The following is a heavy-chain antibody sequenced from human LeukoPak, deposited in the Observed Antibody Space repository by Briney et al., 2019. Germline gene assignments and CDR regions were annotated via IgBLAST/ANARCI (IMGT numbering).Heavy chain of an antibody. V-gene: IGHV4-59*08. D-gene: IGHD3-16*01. J-gene: IGHJ4*02. CDR3: ARRGGGDYFDY. CDR2: IYYSGSA. Sequence: SETLSLTCNVSGGSISNYYWTWIRQPPGKGLEWIGYIYYSGSAYYNPSLKSRVTISVVTSKNQFSLKLSSVTAADTAVYYCARRGGGDYFDYWGQGTLVTVSS. CDR1: GGSISNYY.